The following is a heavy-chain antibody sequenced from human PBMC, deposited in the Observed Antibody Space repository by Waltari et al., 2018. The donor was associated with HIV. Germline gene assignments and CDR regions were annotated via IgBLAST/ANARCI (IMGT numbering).Heavy chain of an antibody. Sequence: QVQLQQWGAGLLKPSETLSLTCAVYGGSFSGYQWSWIRQPPGKGLEWIGDINHSGSTHSNPALKSRVTISVDTSKNQFSLKLSSVTAADTAVYYCATLPYGGRWYWGQGTLVTVSS. CDR3: ATLPYGGRWY. D-gene: IGHD2-15*01. J-gene: IGHJ4*02. CDR1: GGSFSGYQ. V-gene: IGHV4-34*01. CDR2: INHSGST.